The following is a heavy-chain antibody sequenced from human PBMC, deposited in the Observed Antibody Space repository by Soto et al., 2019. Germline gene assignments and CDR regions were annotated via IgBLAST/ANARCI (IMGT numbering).Heavy chain of an antibody. CDR2: IKQDGSHK. Sequence: PGGSLRLSCAASGFTFSSYAMHWVRQAPGKGLEWVANIKQDGSHKYYVPSVKGRFTISRDNAKNSLYLQMNSLRAEDAAVYYCATSTGAPGNYWGQGTLVTVSS. J-gene: IGHJ4*02. CDR1: GFTFSSYA. CDR3: ATSTGAPGNY. V-gene: IGHV3-7*01. D-gene: IGHD1-26*01.